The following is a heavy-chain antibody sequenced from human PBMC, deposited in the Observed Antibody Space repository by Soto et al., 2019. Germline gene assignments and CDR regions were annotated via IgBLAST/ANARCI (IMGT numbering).Heavy chain of an antibody. CDR3: ATITIFGVVPNYFDY. CDR1: GGSISSGGYS. CDR2: IYHSGST. D-gene: IGHD3-3*01. J-gene: IGHJ4*02. Sequence: SETLSLTCAVSGGSISSGGYSWSWIRQPPGKGLEWIGYIYHSGSTYYNPSLKSRVTISVDTSKNQFSLKLSSVTAADTAVYYCATITIFGVVPNYFDYWGQGTLVTVSS. V-gene: IGHV4-30-2*03.